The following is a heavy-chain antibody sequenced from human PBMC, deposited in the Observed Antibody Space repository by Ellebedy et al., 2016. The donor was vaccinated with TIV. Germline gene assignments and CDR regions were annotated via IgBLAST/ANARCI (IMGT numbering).Heavy chain of an antibody. J-gene: IGHJ6*02. D-gene: IGHD4-17*01. CDR2: VSHDGTKT. CDR3: ARDLINGDYGYFYGLDV. CDR1: GFTFSSFS. Sequence: PGGSLRLSCAASGFTFSSFSMHWVRQTPGKGLEWLGVVSHDGTKTYYGDSVKGRIAISRDNSKNTLYLQMNSLRLEDSALYYCARDLINGDYGYFYGLDVWGQGTTVIVSS. V-gene: IGHV3-30*01.